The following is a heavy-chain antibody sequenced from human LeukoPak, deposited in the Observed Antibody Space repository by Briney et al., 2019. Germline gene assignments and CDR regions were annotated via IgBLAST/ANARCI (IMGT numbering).Heavy chain of an antibody. CDR3: ARRGVRGVIIRYYYYMDV. Sequence: SGTLSLTCAVSGGSISSSNWWTWVRQSPGKGLEWIGEIYHSGSTNYNPSLKSRITISVDKSKNQFSLKLSSVTAADTAVYYCARRGVRGVIIRYYYYMDVWGKGTTVTISS. CDR1: GGSISSSNW. D-gene: IGHD3-10*01. J-gene: IGHJ6*03. V-gene: IGHV4-4*02. CDR2: IYHSGST.